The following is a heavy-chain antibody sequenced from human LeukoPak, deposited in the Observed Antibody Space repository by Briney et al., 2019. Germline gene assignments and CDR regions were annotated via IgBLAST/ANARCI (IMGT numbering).Heavy chain of an antibody. CDR2: IIPIFGTA. D-gene: IGHD1-26*01. Sequence: GASVKVSCKASGGTFSSYAISWVRQAPGQGLEWMGGIIPIFGTANYAQRFQGRVTITADESTSTAYMELSSLRSEDTAVYYCARGGSYFRFEHWGQGTLVTVSS. CDR1: GGTFSSYA. V-gene: IGHV1-69*13. J-gene: IGHJ1*01. CDR3: ARGGSYFRFEH.